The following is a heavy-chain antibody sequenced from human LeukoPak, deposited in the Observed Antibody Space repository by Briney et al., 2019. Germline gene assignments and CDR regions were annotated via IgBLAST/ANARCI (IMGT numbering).Heavy chain of an antibody. Sequence: SETLSLTCTVSGGSISNYYWSWIRQPPGKGLEYIGYSHNSGSTYYNPSLKSRVIMSQDTSKNQFSLNLSSVTAADTAVYYCARALGYSSGWGVDYWGQGILVTVSS. CDR3: ARALGYSSGWGVDY. D-gene: IGHD6-19*01. V-gene: IGHV4-59*01. CDR1: GGSISNYY. J-gene: IGHJ4*02. CDR2: SHNSGST.